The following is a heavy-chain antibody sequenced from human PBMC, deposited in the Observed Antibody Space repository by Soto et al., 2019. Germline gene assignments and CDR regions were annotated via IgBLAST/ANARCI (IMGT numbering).Heavy chain of an antibody. Sequence: ASVKVSCKASGYTFTSYDINWVRQATGQGLEWMGWMNPNSGNTGYAQKFQGRVTMTRNTSISTAYMELSSLRSEDTAVYYCARSISESDYVPQWRKNKNYFDYWGRGTLVTVSS. V-gene: IGHV1-8*01. D-gene: IGHD3-10*02. CDR2: MNPNSGNT. CDR3: ARSISESDYVPQWRKNKNYFDY. CDR1: GYTFTSYD. J-gene: IGHJ4*02.